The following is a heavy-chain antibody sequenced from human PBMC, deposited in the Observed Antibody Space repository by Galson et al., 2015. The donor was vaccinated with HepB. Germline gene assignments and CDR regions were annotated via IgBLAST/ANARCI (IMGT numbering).Heavy chain of an antibody. J-gene: IGHJ6*02. V-gene: IGHV1-18*04. D-gene: IGHD3-3*01. Sequence: SVKVSCKASGYTFTSYGISWVRQAPGQGLEWMGWISAYNGNTNYAQKLQGRVTMTTDTSTSTAYMELRSLRSDDTAVYYCARERSYYDFWSGYYLGYYYGMDVWGQGTTVTVSS. CDR1: GYTFTSYG. CDR2: ISAYNGNT. CDR3: ARERSYYDFWSGYYLGYYYGMDV.